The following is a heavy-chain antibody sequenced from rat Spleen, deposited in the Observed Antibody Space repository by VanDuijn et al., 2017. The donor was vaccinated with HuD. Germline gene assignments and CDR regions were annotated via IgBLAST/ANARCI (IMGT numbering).Heavy chain of an antibody. D-gene: IGHD1-10*01. CDR2: LNSAGTT. Sequence: VQLLESGPGLVKPSQSLSLTCSVTAYSIISSYRWNWIRKFPGNKLEWMGHLNSAGTTNYNPSLKSRISITRDTSKNQFFLQVNSVSTEDTATYYCARSRYNNYVVDAWGQGASVTVSA. CDR3: ARSRYNNYVVDA. J-gene: IGHJ4*01. V-gene: IGHV3-3*01. CDR1: AYSIISSYR.